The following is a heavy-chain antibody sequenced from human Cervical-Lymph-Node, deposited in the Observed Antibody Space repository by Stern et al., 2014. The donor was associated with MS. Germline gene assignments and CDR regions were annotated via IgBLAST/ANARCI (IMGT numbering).Heavy chain of an antibody. CDR1: GYTFTGYY. Sequence: QVQLVQSGAEVKKPGASVTVSCKASGYTFTGYYMPWVRQAPGQGLEWMGRVNTYSGGTTYAQQFLNRDTMPRRTFSSKAYMELSRMRSDDTAVYYCARDWAPAVLDAFDIWGQGTMVTVAS. J-gene: IGHJ3*02. D-gene: IGHD3-10*01. V-gene: IGHV1-2*06. CDR3: ARDWAPAVLDAFDI. CDR2: VNTYSGGT.